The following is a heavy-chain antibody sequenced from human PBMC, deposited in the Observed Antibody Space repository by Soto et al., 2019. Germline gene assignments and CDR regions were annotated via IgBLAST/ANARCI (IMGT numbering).Heavy chain of an antibody. CDR3: ATHPGEDYSYCYMDV. V-gene: IGHV1-18*01. J-gene: IGHJ6*03. CDR1: GYTFTSYG. CDR2: ISAYNGNT. Sequence: ASVKVSCKASGYTFTSYGISWVRQAPGQGLEWMGWISAYNGNTNYAQKLQGRVTMTTDTSTSTAYMELRSLRSDDTAVYYCATHPGEDYSYCYMDVWCKGPXVTVS.